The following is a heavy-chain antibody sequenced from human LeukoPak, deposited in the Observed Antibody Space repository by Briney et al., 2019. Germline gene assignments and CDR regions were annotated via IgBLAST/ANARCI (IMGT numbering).Heavy chain of an antibody. CDR3: AKDPMVRGLTYDY. CDR2: ISYDGSNK. Sequence: PGGSLRLSCAASGFTFSSYAMHWVRQAPGKGLEWVAVISYDGSNKYYADSVKGRFTISRDNSKHTLYLQMNSLRAEDTAVYYCAKDPMVRGLTYDYWGQGTLVTVSS. CDR1: GFTFSSYA. V-gene: IGHV3-30-3*01. D-gene: IGHD3-10*01. J-gene: IGHJ4*02.